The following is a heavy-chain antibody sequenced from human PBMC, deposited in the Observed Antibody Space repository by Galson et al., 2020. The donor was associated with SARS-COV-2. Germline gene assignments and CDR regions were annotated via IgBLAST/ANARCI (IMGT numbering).Heavy chain of an antibody. Sequence: SETLSLTCTVSGGSVSSGDSYWSWIRQSPGKGLEWIGYIYNSGSSYYNPSLKSRVTISLDTSKNQFSLRLNSMTAADTAMYYCARGQQDSWPPGALYYF. J-gene: IGHJ4*01. CDR1: GGSVSSGDSY. CDR2: IYNSGSS. CDR3: ARGQQDSWPPGALYYF. D-gene: IGHD6-13*01. V-gene: IGHV4-30-4*08.